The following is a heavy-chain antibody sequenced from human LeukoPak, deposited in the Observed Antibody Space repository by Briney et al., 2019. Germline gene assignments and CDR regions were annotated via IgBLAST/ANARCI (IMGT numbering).Heavy chain of an antibody. V-gene: IGHV4-59*01. D-gene: IGHD5-12*01. CDR2: IYYSGST. Sequence: SETLSLTCTVSGGSISSYYWSWIRQPPGKGLEWIGYIYYSGSTNYNPSLKSRVTISVDTSKNQFSLKLGYVTAAGTAVYYCARGYSGYDTWGQGTLVTVSS. CDR3: ARGYSGYDT. J-gene: IGHJ5*02. CDR1: GGSISSYY.